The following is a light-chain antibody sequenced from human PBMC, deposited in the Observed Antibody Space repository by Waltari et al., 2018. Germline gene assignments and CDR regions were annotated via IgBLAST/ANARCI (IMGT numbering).Light chain of an antibody. V-gene: IGLV2-14*01. Sequence: QSALTQPASVSGSPGQSITISCTGTSRDAGGYNSVSWYQQHPGKAPKLMIYEVSTRPSGVSNRFSGSKSDNTASLTISGLQADDEADYYCSSYTSSSTPVVFGGGTKLTVL. J-gene: IGLJ2*01. CDR2: EVS. CDR3: SSYTSSSTPVV. CDR1: SRDAGGYNS.